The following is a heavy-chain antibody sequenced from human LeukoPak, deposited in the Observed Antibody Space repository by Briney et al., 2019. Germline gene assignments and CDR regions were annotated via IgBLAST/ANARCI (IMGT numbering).Heavy chain of an antibody. CDR3: AKGPYSYHYGAFDI. CDR2: ISSSGSTI. Sequence: GGSLRLSCAASGFTFSDYYMSWIRQAPGKGLEWVSYISSSGSTIYYADSVKGRFTISRDNSKNTLYLQMNSLRAEDTAVYYCAKGPYSYHYGAFDIWGQGTMVTVSS. CDR1: GFTFSDYY. D-gene: IGHD3-16*02. V-gene: IGHV3-11*01. J-gene: IGHJ3*02.